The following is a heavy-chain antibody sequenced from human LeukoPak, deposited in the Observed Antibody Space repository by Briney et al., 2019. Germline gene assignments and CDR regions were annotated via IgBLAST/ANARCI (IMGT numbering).Heavy chain of an antibody. CDR3: AKDAYSGFSSSYNMDS. CDR2: INPNSGGT. Sequence: ASVKVSCKASGYTVTGHYLHWVRQAPGQGLEWMGWINPNSGGTNYAQKFQGRVTMTRDTSINTAYMEPNSLTSDDTAKYYCAKDAYSGFSSSYNMDSWGQGTLVTVSS. J-gene: IGHJ4*02. D-gene: IGHD5-18*01. CDR1: GYTVTGHY. V-gene: IGHV1-2*02.